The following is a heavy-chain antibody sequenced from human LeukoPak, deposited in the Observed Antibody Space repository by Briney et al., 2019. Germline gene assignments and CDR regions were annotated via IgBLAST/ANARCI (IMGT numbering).Heavy chain of an antibody. CDR3: ARGWNSGWYFGY. Sequence: SETLSLTCTVSGGSISSSSYYWGWIRQPPGKGLEWIGSIYYSGSTYYNPSLKSRVTISVDTSKNQFSLKLSSVTAADTAVYYCARGWNSGWYFGYWGQGTLVTVSS. D-gene: IGHD6-19*01. V-gene: IGHV4-39*01. J-gene: IGHJ4*02. CDR1: GGSISSSSYY. CDR2: IYYSGST.